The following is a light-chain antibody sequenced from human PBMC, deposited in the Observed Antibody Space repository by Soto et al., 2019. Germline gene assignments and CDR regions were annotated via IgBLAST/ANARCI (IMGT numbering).Light chain of an antibody. CDR1: SRDVGGYNY. Sequence: QSALTQPASVSGSPGQSITISCTGTSRDVGGYNYVSWYQHHPGKAPKLMIYDVSNRPSGVSNRFSGSKSGNTASLTISGLQAEDEADYYCSSYTSSSTHVVFGGGTKVTVL. CDR2: DVS. CDR3: SSYTSSSTHVV. V-gene: IGLV2-14*03. J-gene: IGLJ2*01.